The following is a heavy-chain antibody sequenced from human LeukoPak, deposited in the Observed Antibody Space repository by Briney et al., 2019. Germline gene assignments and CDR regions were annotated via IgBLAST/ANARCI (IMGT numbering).Heavy chain of an antibody. J-gene: IGHJ4*02. CDR2: IYSGGST. CDR1: GFTVSTNY. CDR3: ARASGGYYLFDY. Sequence: GGSLRLSCAASGFTVSTNYMGWVRQAPGKGLEWVSSIYSGGSTYYADSVKGRFTISRGNSKNTLYLQMNSLRAEDTAMYYCARASGGYYLFDYWGQGTLVTVSS. D-gene: IGHD3-22*01. V-gene: IGHV3-53*01.